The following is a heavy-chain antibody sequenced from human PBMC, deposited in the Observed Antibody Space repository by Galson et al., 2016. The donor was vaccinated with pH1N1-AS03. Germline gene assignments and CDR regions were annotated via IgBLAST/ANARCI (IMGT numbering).Heavy chain of an antibody. V-gene: IGHV3-7*01. CDR2: IKYDGSGK. CDR1: GFTITKYW. CDR3: AKDRHPQLATCYFDY. Sequence: SLRLSCAASGFTITKYWMSWVRQAPGKGLEWVANIKYDGSGKKYVDSVKGRFTISRDNARNSLYLQMNSLRAEDTAVYYCAKDRHPQLATCYFDYWGQGTLVTVSS. J-gene: IGHJ4*02. D-gene: IGHD6-13*01.